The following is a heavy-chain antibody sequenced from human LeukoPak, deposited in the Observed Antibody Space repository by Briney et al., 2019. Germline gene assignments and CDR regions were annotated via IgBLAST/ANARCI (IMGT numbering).Heavy chain of an antibody. CDR3: ATLDEAPFDY. J-gene: IGHJ4*02. V-gene: IGHV5-10-1*01. Sequence: GESLKISCQGSGYSFTSYWISWVRQLPGKGLEWMGRIDPSDSYTNYSPSFQGHVTISADKSISTAYLQWSSLKASDTAMYYCATLDEAPFDYWGQGTLVTVSS. D-gene: IGHD3-9*01. CDR1: GYSFTSYW. CDR2: IDPSDSYT.